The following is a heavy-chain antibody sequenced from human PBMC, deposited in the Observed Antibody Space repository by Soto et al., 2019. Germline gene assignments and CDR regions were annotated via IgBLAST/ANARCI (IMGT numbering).Heavy chain of an antibody. CDR3: AKAWSDTALPNDC. J-gene: IGHJ4*02. D-gene: IGHD5-18*01. CDR1: GFTFSTYA. V-gene: IGHV3-23*01. Sequence: GGSLRLSCAASGFTFSTYAMSWVRQAPGKGLEWVSGISGSGGSTYYTNSMKGRFTISRDNSKNTLYLQLNSLRAEDTAVYYCAKAWSDTALPNDCWGQGTPVTVSS. CDR2: ISGSGGST.